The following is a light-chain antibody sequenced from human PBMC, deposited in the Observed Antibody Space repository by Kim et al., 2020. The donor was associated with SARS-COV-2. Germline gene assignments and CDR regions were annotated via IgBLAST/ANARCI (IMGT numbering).Light chain of an antibody. CDR2: KDS. CDR3: QSAVPVV. J-gene: IGLJ3*02. CDR1: ALPKQY. V-gene: IGLV3-25*03. Sequence: SYELTQPPSVSVSPGQTARITCSGDALPKQYAYWYQQKPGQAPVLVIYKDSERPSGIPERFSGSSSGTTVTLTISGVQAEDEADYYCQSAVPVVFGGGTQLTVL.